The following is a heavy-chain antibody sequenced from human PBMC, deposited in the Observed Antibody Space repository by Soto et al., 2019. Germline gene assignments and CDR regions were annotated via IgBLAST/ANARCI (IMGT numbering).Heavy chain of an antibody. Sequence: GASVKVSCKASGYTFNSYYMHWVRQGPGQGLEWMGIINPRDGSTRYAQRFQDRLTMTRDTSTGTVYMELSSLRSEDTAVYYCARSYCSGGICHSEGSYSYHGMDVWGQGTTVTVSS. CDR1: GYTFNSYY. V-gene: IGHV1-46*02. D-gene: IGHD2-15*01. CDR3: ARSYCSGGICHSEGSYSYHGMDV. CDR2: INPRDGST. J-gene: IGHJ6*02.